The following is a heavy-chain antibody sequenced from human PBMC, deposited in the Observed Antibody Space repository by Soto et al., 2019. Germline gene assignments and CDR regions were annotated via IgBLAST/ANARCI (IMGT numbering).Heavy chain of an antibody. CDR2: IIPIFGTA. D-gene: IGHD3-10*01. J-gene: IGHJ6*02. V-gene: IGHV1-69*13. CDR1: GGTFSSYA. Sequence: ASVKVSCKASGGTFSSYAISWVRQAPGQGLEWMGGIIPIFGTANYAQKFQGRVTITADESTSTAYMELSSLRSEDTAVYYCARENGSGSYYNLPLVGMDVWGQGTTVTVSS. CDR3: ARENGSGSYYNLPLVGMDV.